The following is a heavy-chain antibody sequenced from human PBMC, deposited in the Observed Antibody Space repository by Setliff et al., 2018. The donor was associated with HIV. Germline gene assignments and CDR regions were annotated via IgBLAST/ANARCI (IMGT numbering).Heavy chain of an antibody. D-gene: IGHD2-2*01. CDR1: GFSLSTSGVG. CDR3: AHSLYCSSSNCSGLLFDY. CDR2: IYWDDNK. Sequence: SGPTLVNPTQTLTLTCTFSGFSLSTSGVGVGWIRQPPGKALEWLALIYWDDNKRYSPSLKTRLTVTKDTSRNQVVLTMTNMDLVDTATYYCAHSLYCSSSNCSGLLFDYWGQGTLVTVSS. J-gene: IGHJ4*02. V-gene: IGHV2-5*02.